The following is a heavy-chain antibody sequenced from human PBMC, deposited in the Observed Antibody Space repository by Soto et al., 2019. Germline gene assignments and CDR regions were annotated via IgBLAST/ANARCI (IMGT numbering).Heavy chain of an antibody. V-gene: IGHV3-33*01. CDR2: IWSDGSIK. CDR1: GFTFSSYG. Sequence: QVQLVESGGGVVQPGRSLRLSCAASGFTFSSYGMHWVRQAPGKGLEWVAVIWSDGSIKYYPDSVKGRFTISRDNSKNTLFLQMNSLRPEDTAMYYCARRGSGTYSFEYWGQGTLVTVSS. CDR3: ARRGSGTYSFEY. J-gene: IGHJ4*02. D-gene: IGHD1-26*01.